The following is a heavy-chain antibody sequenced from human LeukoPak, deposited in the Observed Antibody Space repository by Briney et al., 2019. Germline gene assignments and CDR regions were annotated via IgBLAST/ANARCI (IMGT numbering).Heavy chain of an antibody. CDR3: AKQYGSGTYYTLAYFDY. Sequence: GGSLRLSCAASGFTFSSYAMSWVRQAPGKGLEWVSAISGSGGSTFYADPVKGRFTISRDNSKNTLYLQISSLRAEDTAVYYCAKQYGSGTYYTLAYFDYWGRGTLVTVSS. V-gene: IGHV3-23*01. CDR1: GFTFSSYA. J-gene: IGHJ4*02. D-gene: IGHD3-10*01. CDR2: ISGSGGST.